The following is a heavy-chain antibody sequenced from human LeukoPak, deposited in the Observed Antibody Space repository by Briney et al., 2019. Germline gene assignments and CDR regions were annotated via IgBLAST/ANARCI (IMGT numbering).Heavy chain of an antibody. CDR3: VREDTPATANY. Sequence: GGSLRLSCAASGFNFANHAMSWVRQTPGKGLEWVSAISGGGDITYYADSVTGRFAISRDNSKDTLFLQMHSLRPGDTAVYYCVREDTPATANYWGQGTLVTISS. J-gene: IGHJ4*02. V-gene: IGHV3-23*01. CDR2: ISGGGDIT. CDR1: GFNFANHA. D-gene: IGHD2-21*02.